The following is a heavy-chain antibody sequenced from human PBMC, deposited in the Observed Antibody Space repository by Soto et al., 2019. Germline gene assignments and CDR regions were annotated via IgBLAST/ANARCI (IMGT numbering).Heavy chain of an antibody. CDR2: IWYDGSNK. D-gene: IGHD4-17*01. V-gene: IGHV3-33*01. CDR3: ARSNYGDPRGYYFDY. Sequence: GGSLRLSCAASGFTFSSYGMHWVRQAPGKGLEWVAVIWYDGSNKYYADSVKGRFTISRDNSKNTLYLQMNSLRAEDTAVYYCARSNYGDPRGYYFDYWGQGTLVTVSS. CDR1: GFTFSSYG. J-gene: IGHJ4*02.